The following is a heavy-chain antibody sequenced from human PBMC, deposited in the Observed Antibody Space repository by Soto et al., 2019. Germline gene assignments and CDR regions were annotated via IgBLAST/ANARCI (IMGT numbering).Heavy chain of an antibody. CDR2: ISGYNANT. J-gene: IGHJ4*02. CDR3: ARVISDYGDYLDS. D-gene: IGHD4-17*01. CDR1: GYTFASFG. V-gene: IGHV1-18*01. Sequence: QVQLVQSGADVKKPGASVKISCKASGYTFASFGISWVRQAPGQGLEWMGWISGYNANTKSAQNLQGRVTMTTDTSTSTAYMELRSLTFDDTAVYYCARVISDYGDYLDSWGQGTLVTVSS.